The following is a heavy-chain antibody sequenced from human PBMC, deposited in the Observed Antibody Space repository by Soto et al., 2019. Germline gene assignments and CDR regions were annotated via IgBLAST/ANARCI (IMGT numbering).Heavy chain of an antibody. Sequence: GGSLRLSCAASGFTFSGSAMHWVRQASGKGLEWVGRIRSKANSYATAYAASVKGRFTISRDDSKNTAYLQMNSLKTEDTAVYYCTRQGRGPRLKTGTIDYWGQGTLVTVSS. D-gene: IGHD2-8*01. J-gene: IGHJ4*02. CDR2: IRSKANSYAT. V-gene: IGHV3-73*01. CDR1: GFTFSGSA. CDR3: TRQGRGPRLKTGTIDY.